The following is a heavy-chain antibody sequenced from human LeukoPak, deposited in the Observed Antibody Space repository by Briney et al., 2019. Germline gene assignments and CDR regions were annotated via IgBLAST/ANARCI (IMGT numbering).Heavy chain of an antibody. V-gene: IGHV4-34*01. CDR1: GGSFSGYY. D-gene: IGHD5-24*01. Sequence: SETLSLTCAVYGGSFSGYYWSWIRQPPGKGLEWIGEINHSGSTNYNPSLKSRVTISVDTSKNQFSLKLSPVTAADTAVYYCARGRGGYNSFDYWGQGTLVTVSS. CDR3: ARGRGGYNSFDY. J-gene: IGHJ4*02. CDR2: INHSGST.